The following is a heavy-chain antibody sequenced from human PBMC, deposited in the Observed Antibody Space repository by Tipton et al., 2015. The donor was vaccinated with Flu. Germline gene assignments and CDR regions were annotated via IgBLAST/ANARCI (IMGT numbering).Heavy chain of an antibody. CDR1: GGSLSSYY. V-gene: IGHV4-4*07. J-gene: IGHJ4*02. D-gene: IGHD3-10*01. Sequence: TLSLTCTVSGGSLSSYYWSWIRQPAGKGLEWIGRIYTSGGTKFNPSLRGRLTMSVDASKKELSLKLSSVTAADTAVYYCARGSGSGTFMIFDFWGQGTLVTVSS. CDR2: IYTSGGT. CDR3: ARGSGSGTFMIFDF.